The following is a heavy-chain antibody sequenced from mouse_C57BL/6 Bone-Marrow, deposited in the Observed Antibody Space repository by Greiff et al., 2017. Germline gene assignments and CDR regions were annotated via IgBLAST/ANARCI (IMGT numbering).Heavy chain of an antibody. V-gene: IGHV1-59*01. CDR1: GYTFTSYW. Sequence: QVQLQQPGAELVRPGTSVKLSCKASGYTFTSYWMHWVKQRPGQGLEWIGVIDPSDSYTNYNQKFKGKATGTVDTSSSPASMQLSSLTSEDSAVYYCARCPSSGYRYYFDYWGQGTTLTVSS. CDR3: ARCPSSGYRYYFDY. CDR2: IDPSDSYT. J-gene: IGHJ2*01. D-gene: IGHD3-2*02.